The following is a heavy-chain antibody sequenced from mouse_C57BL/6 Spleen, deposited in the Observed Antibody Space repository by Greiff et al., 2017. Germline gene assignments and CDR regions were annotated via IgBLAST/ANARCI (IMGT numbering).Heavy chain of an antibody. Sequence: EVQRVESEGGLVQPGSSMKLSCTASGFTFSDYYMAWVRQVPEKGLEWVANINYDGSSTYYLDSLKSRFIISRDNAKNILYLQMSSLKSEDTATYYCARNYGNYVGYFDVWGTGTTVTVSS. D-gene: IGHD2-1*01. CDR1: GFTFSDYY. CDR2: INYDGSST. CDR3: ARNYGNYVGYFDV. J-gene: IGHJ1*03. V-gene: IGHV5-16*01.